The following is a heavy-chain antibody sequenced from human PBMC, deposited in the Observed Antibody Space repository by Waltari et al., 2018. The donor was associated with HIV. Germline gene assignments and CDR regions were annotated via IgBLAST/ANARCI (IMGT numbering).Heavy chain of an antibody. J-gene: IGHJ5*02. CDR2: IYYSRRT. CDR1: GGSISSYY. Sequence: QVQLQESGPGLVKPSETLSLTCTVSGGSISSYYWSWIRQPPGKGLEWIGYIYYSRRTNHNPSRKSRVTISVDTSKNQFSLKLSSVTAADTAVYYCARDYYDSSGYYYGYSPWGQGTLVTVSS. D-gene: IGHD3-22*01. CDR3: ARDYYDSSGYYYGYSP. V-gene: IGHV4-59*01.